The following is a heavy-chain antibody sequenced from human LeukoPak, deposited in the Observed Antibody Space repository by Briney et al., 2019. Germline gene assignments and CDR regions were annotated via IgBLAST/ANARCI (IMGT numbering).Heavy chain of an antibody. CDR3: AKDGRSDGAFDI. V-gene: IGHV3-11*06. CDR2: VSYTSSST. CDR1: GFTFTDYY. Sequence: KPGGSLRLSCAASGFTFTDYYMSWIRQAPGRGLEWVSYVSYTSSSTTYADSVKGRLTISRDNSKNTLYLQMNSLRAEDTAVYYCAKDGRSDGAFDIWGQGTMVTVSS. J-gene: IGHJ3*02. D-gene: IGHD1-26*01.